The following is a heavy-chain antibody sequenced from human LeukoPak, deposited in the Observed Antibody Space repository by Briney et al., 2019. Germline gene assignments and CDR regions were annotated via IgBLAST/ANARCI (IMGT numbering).Heavy chain of an antibody. V-gene: IGHV3-74*01. CDR2: IHSDGGTT. Sequence: GGSLRLSCAASGFTFSDYWMHWVRQAPGKGLTWVSLIHSDGGTTNYADSVKGRFTISRDNAKNTVHLQMNSLRVEDTAVYYCARDTYSIAEWGQGTLVTVSS. J-gene: IGHJ4*02. CDR3: ARDTYSIAE. CDR1: GFTFSDYW. D-gene: IGHD1-26*01.